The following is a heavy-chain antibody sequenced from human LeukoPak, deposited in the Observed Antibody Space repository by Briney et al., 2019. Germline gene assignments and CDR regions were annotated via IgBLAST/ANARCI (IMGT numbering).Heavy chain of an antibody. D-gene: IGHD4-17*01. V-gene: IGHV1-69*06. CDR3: ARDTKDYGDYYYYYMDV. CDR1: GGTFSSYA. J-gene: IGHJ6*03. Sequence: ASVKVSCKASGGTFSSYAISWVRQAPGQGLEWMGGIIPIFGTANYAQKFQGRVTITADKSTSTAYMELSSLRSEDTAVYYCARDTKDYGDYYYYYMDVWGKGTTVTVSS. CDR2: IIPIFGTA.